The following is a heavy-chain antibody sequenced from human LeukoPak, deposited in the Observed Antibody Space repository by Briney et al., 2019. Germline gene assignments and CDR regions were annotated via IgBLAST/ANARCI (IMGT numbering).Heavy chain of an antibody. V-gene: IGHV3-74*01. CDR3: AREMYYYDISGYYGFDY. Sequence: GGSLRLSCAASGSTFSSYWMHWVRQAPGKGLVWVSRINTDGSSTNYADSVKGRFTISRDNAKNSLYLQMNSLRAEDTAVYYCAREMYYYDISGYYGFDYWGQGTLVTVSS. J-gene: IGHJ4*02. D-gene: IGHD3-22*01. CDR1: GSTFSSYW. CDR2: INTDGSST.